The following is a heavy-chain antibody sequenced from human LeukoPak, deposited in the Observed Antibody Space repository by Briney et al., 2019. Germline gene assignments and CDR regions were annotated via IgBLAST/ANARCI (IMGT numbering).Heavy chain of an antibody. D-gene: IGHD3-10*01. J-gene: IGHJ4*02. V-gene: IGHV3-30*03. CDR3: ARSGYYGLGTKGFDH. Sequence: GGSLRLSCAASGFTFSTYGMHLVRQAPGKGLEWVAVISYDGSNKYYADSVKGRFTISRDNSKNTLYLQMNSLRPEDMAVYYCARSGYYGLGTKGFDHWGQGTLVTVSS. CDR1: GFTFSTYG. CDR2: ISYDGSNK.